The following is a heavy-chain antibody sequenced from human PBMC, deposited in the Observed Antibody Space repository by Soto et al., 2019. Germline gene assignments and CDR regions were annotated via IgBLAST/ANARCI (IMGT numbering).Heavy chain of an antibody. CDR1: GGSISGYY. Sequence: QVQLQESGPGLVKPSETLSLTCSVSGGSISGYYWSWIRQTPGTGLEWIGYIYYNGRTNFNPSLTGRATISLDTSKNQFFLQLTSVTAADTAVYYCARVMGKNWFDVWGQGTLVTVSS. V-gene: IGHV4-59*13. D-gene: IGHD7-27*01. CDR2: IYYNGRT. J-gene: IGHJ5*02. CDR3: ARVMGKNWFDV.